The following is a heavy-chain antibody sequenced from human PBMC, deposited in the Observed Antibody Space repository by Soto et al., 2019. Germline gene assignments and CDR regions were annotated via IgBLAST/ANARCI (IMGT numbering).Heavy chain of an antibody. CDR2: FDPEDGET. Sequence: ASVKVSCKVSGYTLTELSMHWVRQAPGKGLEWMGGFDPEDGETIYAQKFQGRVTMTEDTSTDTAYMELGSLRSEDTAVYYCATSSGSYFQLHYWGQGTLVTVSS. V-gene: IGHV1-24*01. D-gene: IGHD1-26*01. CDR3: ATSSGSYFQLHY. J-gene: IGHJ4*02. CDR1: GYTLTELS.